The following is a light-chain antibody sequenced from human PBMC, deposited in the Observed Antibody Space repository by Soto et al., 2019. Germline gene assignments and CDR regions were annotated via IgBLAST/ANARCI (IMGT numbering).Light chain of an antibody. V-gene: IGKV3-20*01. CDR1: QSVSITY. CDR3: QQYGSSPPT. J-gene: IGKJ1*01. Sequence: EIVLTQSPGTLSLSPGERATLSCRASQSVSITYLAWYQQKPGQSPGLLLYGASNRASGIPDRFAGSESGTDFTLTISRLEPEDFEVYYCQQYGSSPPTCGEGTTVEFK. CDR2: GAS.